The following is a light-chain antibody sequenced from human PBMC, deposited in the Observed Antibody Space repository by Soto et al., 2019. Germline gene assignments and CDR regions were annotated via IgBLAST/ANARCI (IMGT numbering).Light chain of an antibody. CDR2: KAS. V-gene: IGKV1-5*03. Sequence: DIPMTQSPSTLSASIGDRVIITCRASQGIGPWLAWYQQKPGKAPKVLIYKASHLEDGVPSRFSGSGSETEFTLTISSLQPDDFATYYCQQYNDYPYSFGQGTQLDVK. CDR1: QGIGPW. J-gene: IGKJ2*03. CDR3: QQYNDYPYS.